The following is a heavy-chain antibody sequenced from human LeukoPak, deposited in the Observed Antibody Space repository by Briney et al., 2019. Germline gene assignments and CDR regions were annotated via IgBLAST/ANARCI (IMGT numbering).Heavy chain of an antibody. CDR3: ARVTRSGLVAAFDI. D-gene: IGHD2-2*01. CDR1: GFNFSNYG. V-gene: IGHV3-33*01. J-gene: IGHJ3*02. CDR2: IWYDGSNT. Sequence: GGSLRLSCAASGFNFSNYGMHWVRQAPGKGLEWVAIIWYDGSNTYYADSVKGRFTISRDNSKNTLYLQMNSLRAEDTAVYYCARVTRSGLVAAFDIWGQGTMVTVSS.